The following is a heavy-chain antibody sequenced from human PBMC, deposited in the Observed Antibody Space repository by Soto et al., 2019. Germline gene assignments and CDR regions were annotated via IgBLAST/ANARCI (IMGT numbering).Heavy chain of an antibody. CDR2: IYPGDSDT. D-gene: IGHD2-8*01. Sequence: PGESLKISCKGSGYSFTSYWIGWVRQMPGKGLEWMGIIYPGDSDTRYSPSFQGQVTISADKSISTAYLQWSSLKASDTAMYYCASSYCTNGVCFHFDYWGQGTLVTVSS. V-gene: IGHV5-51*01. J-gene: IGHJ4*02. CDR1: GYSFTSYW. CDR3: ASSYCTNGVCFHFDY.